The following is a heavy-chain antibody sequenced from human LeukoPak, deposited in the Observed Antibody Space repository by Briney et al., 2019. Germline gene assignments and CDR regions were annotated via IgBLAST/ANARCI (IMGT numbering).Heavy chain of an antibody. CDR2: ISSSSSYI. CDR1: GFTFSSYE. V-gene: IGHV3-21*01. Sequence: GGSLRLSCAASGFTFSSYEMNWVRQAPGKGLEWVSSISSSSSYIYYADSVKGRFTISRDNAKNSLYLQMNSLRAEDTAAYYCARALNYYDSSGYYAPSVNWYFDLWGRGTLVTVSS. D-gene: IGHD3-22*01. J-gene: IGHJ2*01. CDR3: ARALNYYDSSGYYAPSVNWYFDL.